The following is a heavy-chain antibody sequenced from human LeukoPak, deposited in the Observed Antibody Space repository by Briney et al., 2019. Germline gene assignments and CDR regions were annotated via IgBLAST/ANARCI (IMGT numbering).Heavy chain of an antibody. CDR1: GYTFTCYG. J-gene: IGHJ4*01. D-gene: IGHD2-2*01. CDR3: SRGGLYCSSTSCYGIEY. V-gene: IGHV1-18*04. Sequence: ASVKVSCKAAGYTFTCYGISWVRLAPGQGLEWMGWISAYNGNTNYAQKLQGRVTMTTDTSTSTVYMELRSLRSDDTAVYYCSRGGLYCSSTSCYGIEYWGHGPLVTVSS. CDR2: ISAYNGNT.